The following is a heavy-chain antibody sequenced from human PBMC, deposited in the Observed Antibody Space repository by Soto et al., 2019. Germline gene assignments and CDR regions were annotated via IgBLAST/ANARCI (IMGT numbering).Heavy chain of an antibody. CDR1: GDSVSSNSAA. D-gene: IGHD3-16*02. CDR2: TYYRSKWYN. CDR3: ARIGDYVLGSYRLNYYYGMDV. J-gene: IGHJ6*02. V-gene: IGHV6-1*01. Sequence: PSQTLSLTCAISGDSVSSNSAAWNWIRQSPSRGLEWLGRTYYRSKWYNDYAVSVKSRITINPDTSKNQFSLQLNSVTPEDTAVYYCARIGDYVLGSYRLNYYYGMDVWGQGTTVTVSS.